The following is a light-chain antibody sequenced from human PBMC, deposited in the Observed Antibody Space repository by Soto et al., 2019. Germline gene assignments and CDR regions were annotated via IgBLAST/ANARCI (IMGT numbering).Light chain of an antibody. Sequence: DIQMTQSPSSLSASVGDRVTITCRASQTITNFLNGYQQKPGKAPKLLIYTTSNLHTGVPSRFSGTESGTDFTLTITSLQPEDFATYYCQQTYSTPLTFGGGTKVEIK. CDR1: QTITNF. CDR2: TTS. V-gene: IGKV1-39*01. CDR3: QQTYSTPLT. J-gene: IGKJ4*01.